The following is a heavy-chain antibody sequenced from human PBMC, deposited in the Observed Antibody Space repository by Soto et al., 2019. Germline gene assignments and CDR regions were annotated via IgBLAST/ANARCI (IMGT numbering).Heavy chain of an antibody. CDR3: AREPSLYSGIWTGYPGRHLLDP. D-gene: IGHD3-9*01. V-gene: IGHV1-18*04. CDR1: GYTFTSYG. CDR2: ISAYNGNT. J-gene: IGHJ5*02. Sequence: ASVKVSCKASGYTFTSYGISWVRQAPGQGLEWMGWISAYNGNTNYAQKLQGRVTMTTDTSTSPAYMELTNLRSDDTAVSYRAREPSLYSGIWTGYPGRHLLDPWGQGTLDTVSA.